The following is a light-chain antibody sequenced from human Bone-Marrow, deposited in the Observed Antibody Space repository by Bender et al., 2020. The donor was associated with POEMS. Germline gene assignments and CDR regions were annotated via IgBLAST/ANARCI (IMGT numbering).Light chain of an antibody. CDR1: NSDVGAYNY. V-gene: IGLV1-40*01. Sequence: QSVLTQPPSVSGAPGQRVTISCTGTNSDVGAYNYVCWYQHHPGKAPKLLIYGYNNRPSGVPDRFSGSKSGTSASLAITGLQAEDEGDYYCQSYDNSLGGWVFGGGTKLTVL. J-gene: IGLJ3*02. CDR2: GYN. CDR3: QSYDNSLGGWV.